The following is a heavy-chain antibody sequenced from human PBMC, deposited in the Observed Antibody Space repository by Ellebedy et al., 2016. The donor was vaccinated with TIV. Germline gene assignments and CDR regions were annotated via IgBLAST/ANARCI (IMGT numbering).Heavy chain of an antibody. CDR2: INPLGSQK. J-gene: IGHJ4*02. CDR1: GFILSDHD. D-gene: IGHD2-15*01. V-gene: IGHV3-7*01. CDR3: AAEAWWRLDS. Sequence: GESLKISCAVPGFILSDHDMDWVRQAPGQGLEWVAKINPLGSQKSYVDSVTGRFTISRDNAENSLFLEMNSLRVEDTAVYYCAAEAWWRLDSWGQGTLVTVSS.